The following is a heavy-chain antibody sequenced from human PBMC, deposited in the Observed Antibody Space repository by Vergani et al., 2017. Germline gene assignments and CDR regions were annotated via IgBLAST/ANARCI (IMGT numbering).Heavy chain of an antibody. CDR1: SFSVSSHY. Sequence: LMESGGGLVQPGGSLRLSCAASSFSVSSHYMTWVRQAPGKGLEWVSTINIGGRTSYADSVKGRLTLTRDDSKNTLHLQMNSLRPEDTAVYYCARGXTTETTDLDGFDIWGQGTMVSVSS. V-gene: IGHV3-66*02. D-gene: IGHD4-17*01. CDR2: INIGGRT. CDR3: ARGXTTETTDLDGFDI. J-gene: IGHJ3*02.